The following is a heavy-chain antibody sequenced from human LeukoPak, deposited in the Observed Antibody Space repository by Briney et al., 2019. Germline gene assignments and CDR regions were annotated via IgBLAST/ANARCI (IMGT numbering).Heavy chain of an antibody. V-gene: IGHV3-7*01. CDR1: GFTFSSYW. Sequence: PGGSLRLSCAASGFTFSSYWMSWVRQAPGKGLEWVANIKQDGSEKYYVDSVKGRFTISRDNAKNSLYLQINSLRAEDTAVYYCARDGHDYGDAYMDVWGKGTTVTVSS. D-gene: IGHD4-17*01. CDR2: IKQDGSEK. CDR3: ARDGHDYGDAYMDV. J-gene: IGHJ6*03.